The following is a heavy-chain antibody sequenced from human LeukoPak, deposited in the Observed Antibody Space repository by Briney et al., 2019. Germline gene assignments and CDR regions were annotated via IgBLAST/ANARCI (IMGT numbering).Heavy chain of an antibody. Sequence: GGSLRLSCAASGFTFSSYAMYWVRQAPGKGLEWVAFIRYDGSNKYYADSVKGRFTIPRDNSKNTLYLQMNSLRAEDTAVYYCARGDGYCSGGSCYWSFDYWGQGTLVTVSS. D-gene: IGHD2-15*01. CDR3: ARGDGYCSGGSCYWSFDY. V-gene: IGHV3-30*02. CDR2: IRYDGSNK. J-gene: IGHJ4*02. CDR1: GFTFSSYA.